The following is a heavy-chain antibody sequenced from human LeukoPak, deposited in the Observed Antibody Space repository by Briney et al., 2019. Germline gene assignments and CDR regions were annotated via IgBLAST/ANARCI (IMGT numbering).Heavy chain of an antibody. CDR3: ARQRGEGYSGYSPKAFYYYMDV. CDR1: GYSFTSYW. Sequence: GESLKISCKGSGYSFTSYWIGWVRQMPGKGLEWMGIIYPGDSDTRYSPSFQGQVTISADKSISTAYLQWSSLKASDTAMYYCARQRGEGYSGYSPKAFYYYMDVWGKGTTVTVSS. D-gene: IGHD5-12*01. CDR2: IYPGDSDT. V-gene: IGHV5-51*01. J-gene: IGHJ6*03.